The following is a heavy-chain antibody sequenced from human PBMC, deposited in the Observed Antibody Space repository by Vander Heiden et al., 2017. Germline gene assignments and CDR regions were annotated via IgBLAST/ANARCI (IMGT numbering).Heavy chain of an antibody. CDR3: ARRTHYYGSGSYYNGFDY. J-gene: IGHJ4*02. CDR2: IIPILGTV. CDR1: GDTFSSYA. Sequence: QVQLVQSGAEVKKPGSSVKVSCKPSGDTFSSYATSWVRQAPGQGLEWMGGIIPILGTVNYAQKFQGRVTITADTSTSTAYMELSSLRSEDTAVYYCARRTHYYGSGSYYNGFDYWGQGTLVTVSS. D-gene: IGHD3-10*01. V-gene: IGHV1-69*06.